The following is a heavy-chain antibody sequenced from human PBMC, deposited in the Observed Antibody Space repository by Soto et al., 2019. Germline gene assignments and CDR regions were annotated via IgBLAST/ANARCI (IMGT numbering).Heavy chain of an antibody. CDR1: GYTFTSYA. Sequence: ASVKVSCKASGYTFTSYAMHWVRQAPGQRLEWMGWINAGNGNTKYSQKFQGRFTISRDNAKNSLYLQMNSLRAEDTAVYYCARIPYDFWSGYGMDVWGQGTTVTVSS. CDR2: INAGNGNT. CDR3: ARIPYDFWSGYGMDV. J-gene: IGHJ6*02. V-gene: IGHV1-3*01. D-gene: IGHD3-3*01.